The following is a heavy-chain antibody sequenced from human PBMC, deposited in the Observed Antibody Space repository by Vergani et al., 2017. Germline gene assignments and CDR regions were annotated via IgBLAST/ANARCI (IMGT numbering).Heavy chain of an antibody. CDR1: GYTFTSYG. D-gene: IGHD3-3*01. V-gene: IGHV1-18*01. J-gene: IGHJ6*03. CDR3: ARVSYDFWSGYYRPYYYYMDV. CDR2: ISAYNGNT. Sequence: QVQLVQSGAEVKKPGASVKVSCKASGYTFTSYGISWVRQAPGQGLEWMGWISAYNGNTNYAQKLQGRVTMTTDTSTSTAYMELRSLRSDDTAVYYCARVSYDFWSGYYRPYYYYMDVWGKGTTVTVSS.